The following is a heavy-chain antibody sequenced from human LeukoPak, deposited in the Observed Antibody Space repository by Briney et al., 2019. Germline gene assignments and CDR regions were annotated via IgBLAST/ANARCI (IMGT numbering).Heavy chain of an antibody. Sequence: ASVKVSCKASGFTFTSYGISWVRQAPGQGLEWMGWISAYNGNTNYAQKLQGRVTMTTDTSTSTAYMELRSLRSDDTAVYYCAAGLVGATGVYAFDIWGQGTMVTVSS. J-gene: IGHJ3*02. CDR2: ISAYNGNT. CDR3: AAGLVGATGVYAFDI. CDR1: GFTFTSYG. D-gene: IGHD1-26*01. V-gene: IGHV1-18*01.